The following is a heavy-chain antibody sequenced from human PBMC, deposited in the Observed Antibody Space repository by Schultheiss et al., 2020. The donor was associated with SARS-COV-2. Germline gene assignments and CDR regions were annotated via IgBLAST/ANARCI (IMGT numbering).Heavy chain of an antibody. V-gene: IGHV3-30-3*02. Sequence: GGSLRLSCAASGFTFSSYAMHWVRQAPGKGLEWVAVISYDGSNKYYADSVKGRFTISRDNSKNTLYLQMNSLRAEDTAVYYCAKDGVYGDYVLGHYGMDVWGQGTTVTVSS. CDR2: ISYDGSNK. CDR1: GFTFSSYA. CDR3: AKDGVYGDYVLGHYGMDV. D-gene: IGHD4-17*01. J-gene: IGHJ6*02.